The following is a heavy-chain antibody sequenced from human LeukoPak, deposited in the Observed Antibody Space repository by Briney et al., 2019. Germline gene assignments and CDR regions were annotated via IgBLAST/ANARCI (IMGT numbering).Heavy chain of an antibody. J-gene: IGHJ4*02. V-gene: IGHV3-53*01. CDR1: GFTVSSNY. CDR3: ARGYINRYYFDY. Sequence: GGSLRLSCAASGFTVSSNYMSWVRQVPGKGLEWVSVIYSGGSTYYADSVKGRFTISRVNSKNTLYLQMNSLRAEHTAVYYCARGYINRYYFDYWGQGTLVTVSS. CDR2: IYSGGST. D-gene: IGHD1-1*01.